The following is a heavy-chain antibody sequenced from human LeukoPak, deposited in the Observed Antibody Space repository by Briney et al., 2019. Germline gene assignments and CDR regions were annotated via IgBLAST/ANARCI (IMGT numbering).Heavy chain of an antibody. CDR3: ARQEDCSSTSCYPGYWFDP. V-gene: IGHV5-51*01. D-gene: IGHD2-2*01. CDR2: IYPGDSDT. Sequence: GESLKISCKGSGYSFTSYWISWVRQMPGKGLEWMGIIYPGDSDTRYSPSFQGQVTISADKSISTAYLQWSSLKASDTAMYYCARQEDCSSTSCYPGYWFDPWGQGTLVTVSS. CDR1: GYSFTSYW. J-gene: IGHJ5*02.